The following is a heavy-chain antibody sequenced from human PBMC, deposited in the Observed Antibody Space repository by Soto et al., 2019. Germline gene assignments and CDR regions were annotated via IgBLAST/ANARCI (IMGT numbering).Heavy chain of an antibody. CDR1: GGSISSSSYY. D-gene: IGHD3-10*01. CDR2: VYYSGST. V-gene: IGHV4-39*07. Sequence: SETLSLTCTVSGGSISSSSYYWGWIRQPPGKGLEWIGSVYYSGSTYYSPSLKSRVTISVDTSQNQFSLKLSSVTAADTAVYYCARAPSYGSGNIGYYMDVWGKGTTVTVS. CDR3: ARAPSYGSGNIGYYMDV. J-gene: IGHJ6*03.